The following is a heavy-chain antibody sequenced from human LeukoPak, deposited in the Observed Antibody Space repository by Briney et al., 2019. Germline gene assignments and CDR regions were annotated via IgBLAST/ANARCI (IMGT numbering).Heavy chain of an antibody. V-gene: IGHV4-4*07. CDR1: GGSISSYY. D-gene: IGHD2-15*01. CDR2: IYTSGST. Sequence: SETLSLTCTVSGGSISSYYWSWIRQPAGKGLEWIGRIYTSGSTNYNPSLKSRVTMSVDTSKNQFSLKLSSVTAADTAVYYCARDIDCSGGSCYTASNRSGYWGQGTLVTVSS. CDR3: ARDIDCSGGSCYTASNRSGY. J-gene: IGHJ4*02.